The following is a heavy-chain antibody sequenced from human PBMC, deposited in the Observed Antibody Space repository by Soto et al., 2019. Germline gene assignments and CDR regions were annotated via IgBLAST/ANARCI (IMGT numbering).Heavy chain of an antibody. V-gene: IGHV1-69*12. CDR1: GGTFSSYA. Sequence: QVQLVQSGAEVKKPGSSVKVSCKASGGTFSSYAISWVRQAPGQGLEWMGGIIPIFGTANYAQKFQGRVTITADESTSTAYMELSSLSSEDTAVYYCAPMGYGYGSGVNWCDPWGQGTLVTVSS. D-gene: IGHD3-10*01. J-gene: IGHJ5*02. CDR2: IIPIFGTA. CDR3: APMGYGYGSGVNWCDP.